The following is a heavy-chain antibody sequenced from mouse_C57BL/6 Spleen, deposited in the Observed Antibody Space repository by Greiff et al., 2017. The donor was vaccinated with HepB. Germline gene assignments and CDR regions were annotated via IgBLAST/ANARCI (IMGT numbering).Heavy chain of an antibody. CDR2: INPSTGGT. CDR1: GYSFTGYY. J-gene: IGHJ1*03. CDR3: AKGPLYYGSSSGYFDV. Sequence: VQLQQSGPELVKPGASVKISCKASGYSFTGYYMHWVKQSSEKSLEWIGEINPSTGGTSYNQKFKGKATLTVDKSSSTAYMQLKSLTSEDSAVYYCAKGPLYYGSSSGYFDVWGTGTTVTVSS. V-gene: IGHV1-43*01. D-gene: IGHD1-1*01.